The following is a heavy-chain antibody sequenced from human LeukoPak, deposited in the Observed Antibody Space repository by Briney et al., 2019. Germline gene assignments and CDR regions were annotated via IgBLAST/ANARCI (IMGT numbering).Heavy chain of an antibody. D-gene: IGHD1-26*01. V-gene: IGHV4-61*02. CDR2: IYTSGST. J-gene: IGHJ4*02. Sequence: PSQTLSLTCTVSGGSISSGSYYWSWIRQPAGTGLEWIGRIYTSGSTNYNPSLKSRVTISVDASKNQFSLKLSSVTTADTAVYYCARDIRLVGATLYFDYWGQGTLVTVSS. CDR1: GGSISSGSYY. CDR3: ARDIRLVGATLYFDY.